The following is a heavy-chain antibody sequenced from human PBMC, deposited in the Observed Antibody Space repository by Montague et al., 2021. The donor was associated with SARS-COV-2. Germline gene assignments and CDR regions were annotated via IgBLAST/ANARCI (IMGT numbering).Heavy chain of an antibody. D-gene: IGHD3-10*01. Sequence: TLSLTCSVSGDSINSDRYFWSWIRPPAGKGLEWIGRIDTSGSAHHNPSLKSRVTMSVDTSKNVFFLHLNSATAAARAVYYCAGVLKRGSGELFASWGQGTLVTVSA. CDR2: IDTSGSA. CDR3: AGVLKRGSGELFAS. CDR1: GDSINSDRYF. J-gene: IGHJ4*02. V-gene: IGHV4-61*02.